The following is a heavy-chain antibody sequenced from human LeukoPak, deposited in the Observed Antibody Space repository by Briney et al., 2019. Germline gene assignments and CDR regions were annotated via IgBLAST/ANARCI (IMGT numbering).Heavy chain of an antibody. Sequence: SETLSLTCAVYGGSFSGYYWSWIRQPPGKGLEWIGEINHSGSTNYNPSLKSRVTISVDTSKNQFSLKLSSVTAADTAVYYCATLTGDDLPRQKWLDPWGQGTLVTVS. D-gene: IGHD7-27*01. V-gene: IGHV4-34*01. CDR1: GGSFSGYY. CDR2: INHSGST. J-gene: IGHJ5*02. CDR3: ATLTGDDLPRQKWLDP.